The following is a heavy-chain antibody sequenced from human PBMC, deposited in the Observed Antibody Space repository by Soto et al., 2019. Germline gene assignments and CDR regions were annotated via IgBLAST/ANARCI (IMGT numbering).Heavy chain of an antibody. V-gene: IGHV3-48*03. CDR1: GFTFSSYE. J-gene: IGHJ6*02. CDR2: ISSSGSTI. CDR3: AREFLGGRSSEHYYYGMDV. Sequence: GGSLRLSCAASGFTFSSYEMNWVRQAPGKGLEWVSYISSSGSTIYYADSVKGRFTISRDNAKNSLYLQMNSLRAEDTAVYYCAREFLGGRSSEHYYYGMDVWGQGTTVTVSS. D-gene: IGHD3-16*01.